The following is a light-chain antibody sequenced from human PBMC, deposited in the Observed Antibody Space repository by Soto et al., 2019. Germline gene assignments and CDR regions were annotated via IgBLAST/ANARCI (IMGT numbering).Light chain of an antibody. V-gene: IGLV2-11*01. CDR1: SNY. Sequence: QSALTQPRSVSGSPGQSVTISCTGTSNYVSWYQQHPGKAPKLIISDVNKRSSGVPDRFSGSKSGRTASLTISGLLAEDEAHYYCCSFSGSYPSFVFATGTKLTVL. CDR2: DVN. J-gene: IGLJ1*01. CDR3: CSFSGSYPSFV.